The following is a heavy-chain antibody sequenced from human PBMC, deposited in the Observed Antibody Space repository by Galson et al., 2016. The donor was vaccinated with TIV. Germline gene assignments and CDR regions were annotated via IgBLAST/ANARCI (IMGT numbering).Heavy chain of an antibody. CDR3: ARVPPAGHHWYFDL. J-gene: IGHJ2*01. D-gene: IGHD2-15*01. V-gene: IGHV1-2*02. CDR2: INPKSGDT. CDR1: GYFFIDNY. Sequence: SVKVSCKASGYFFIDNYIHWIRQAPGQGLDWMGWINPKSGDTHYAHKFQGRLTLTRDTSSGTAYMELSGLTSDDTAVYFCARVPPAGHHWYFDLWGRGTLVTVSS.